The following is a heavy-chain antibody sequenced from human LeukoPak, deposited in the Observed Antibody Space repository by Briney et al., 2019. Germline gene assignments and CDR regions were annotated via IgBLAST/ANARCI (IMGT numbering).Heavy chain of an antibody. Sequence: SETLSLTCAVSGYSISSGYYWGWIRQPPGKGREWIGRIYHSGSTYYNPSLKSRVTISVDTSKNQFSLKLRSVTAADTAAYYCARPGTLGTIDYWGQGTLVTVSS. D-gene: IGHD1-14*01. CDR2: IYHSGST. V-gene: IGHV4-38-2*01. J-gene: IGHJ4*02. CDR1: GYSISSGYY. CDR3: ARPGTLGTIDY.